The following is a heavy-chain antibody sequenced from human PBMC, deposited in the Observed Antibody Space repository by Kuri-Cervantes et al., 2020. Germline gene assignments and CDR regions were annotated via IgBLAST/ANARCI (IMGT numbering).Heavy chain of an antibody. CDR2: INSDGSST. CDR1: GFTFSSYW. J-gene: IGHJ4*02. V-gene: IGHV3-74*01. CDR3: TTLVVWGSFGFDY. D-gene: IGHD3-16*01. Sequence: GESLKISCAASGFTFSSYWMHWVRQAPGKGLVWVSRINSDGSSTSYANSVKGRFTISRDNAKNTLYLQMNSLKTEDTAVYHCTTLVVWGSFGFDYWGQGTLVTVSS.